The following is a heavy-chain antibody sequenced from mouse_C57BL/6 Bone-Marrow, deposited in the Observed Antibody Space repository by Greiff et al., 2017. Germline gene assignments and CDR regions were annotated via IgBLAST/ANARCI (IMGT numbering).Heavy chain of an antibody. CDR3: TTSGLSTTVVAFLYWYFDV. CDR2: IYPSDSET. D-gene: IGHD1-1*01. CDR1: GYTFTSYW. V-gene: IGHV1-61*01. Sequence: VQLQQPGAELVRPGSSVKLSCKASGYTFTSYWMDWVKQRPGQGLEWIGNIYPSDSETHYNQKFKDKATLTVDKSSSTAYMQLSSLTSEDTAVYYCTTSGLSTTVVAFLYWYFDVWGTGTTVTVSS. J-gene: IGHJ1*03.